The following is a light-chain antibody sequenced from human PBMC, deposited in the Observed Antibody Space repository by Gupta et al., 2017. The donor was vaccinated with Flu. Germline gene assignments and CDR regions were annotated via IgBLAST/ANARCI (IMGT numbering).Light chain of an antibody. V-gene: IGKV1-5*03. CDR2: KAS. Sequence: DSQMTQSPSTLSASVGDRVTITCRASQNILSWLAWYQQKPGKAPKLLIYKASSLESGVPSRFSGSGSGTEFTLTISSLQPDDFATYYCQQYNSYPYTFGQGTKLEIK. CDR1: QNILSW. J-gene: IGKJ2*01. CDR3: QQYNSYPYT.